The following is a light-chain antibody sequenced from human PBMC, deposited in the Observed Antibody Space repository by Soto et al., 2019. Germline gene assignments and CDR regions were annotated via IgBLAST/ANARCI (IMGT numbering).Light chain of an antibody. Sequence: DIHMTQSPSTLSASVGYTFTVTCRASQSISVWLAWYQQKAGKAPNLLIYKASRLESGVPSRFRGSGSETEFTLTISGLPPGDSETYYCQQYNSYSPTFGQGTKVDIK. CDR3: QQYNSYSPT. J-gene: IGKJ1*01. CDR2: KAS. CDR1: QSISVW. V-gene: IGKV1-5*03.